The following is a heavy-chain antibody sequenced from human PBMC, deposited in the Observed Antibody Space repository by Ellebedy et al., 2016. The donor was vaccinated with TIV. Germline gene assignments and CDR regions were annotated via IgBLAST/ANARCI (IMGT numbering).Heavy chain of an antibody. J-gene: IGHJ6*02. D-gene: IGHD2-21*02. CDR2: IDPEDGKT. Sequence: ASVKVSCXVSGYTLTEVTIHWVRQAPGKGHEWMGGIDPEDGKTIYAQKFQGRVTMTEDTFTDTAYLELSSLRSEDSAVYYCGTGDWTFLGMDVWGPGTTVTVSS. CDR3: GTGDWTFLGMDV. CDR1: GYTLTEVT. V-gene: IGHV1-24*01.